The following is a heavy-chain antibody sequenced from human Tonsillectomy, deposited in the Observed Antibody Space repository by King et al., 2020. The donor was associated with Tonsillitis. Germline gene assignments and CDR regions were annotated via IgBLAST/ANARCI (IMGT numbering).Heavy chain of an antibody. D-gene: IGHD2-21*02. Sequence: DVQLVESGGGLVQPGGSLRLSCAASGLTFSDYSMNWVRRAPGKGLEWVSYISSSSASIYYADSVRGRFTISRDNAKNSLYLQMNSLRAEDTAVYFCARGEGGDAWVIGYRGQGTLVTVSS. J-gene: IGHJ4*02. CDR2: ISSSSASI. CDR1: GLTFSDYS. V-gene: IGHV3-48*01. CDR3: ARGEGGDAWVIGY.